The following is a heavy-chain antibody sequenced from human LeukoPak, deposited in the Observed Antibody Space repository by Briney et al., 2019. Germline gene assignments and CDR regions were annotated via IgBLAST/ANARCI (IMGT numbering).Heavy chain of an antibody. CDR1: GFTFSSYA. CDR3: AKGPWDLPHAFDI. CDR2: MTGSGSIT. D-gene: IGHD1-26*01. Sequence: PGGPLRLSCAASGFTFSSYAMSWVRQAPGKGLECVSTMTGSGSITRYADSVKGRFIISRDNSKNTLYLQMNSLRAEDTAIYYCAKGPWDLPHAFDIWGLGTMVTVSS. J-gene: IGHJ3*02. V-gene: IGHV3-23*01.